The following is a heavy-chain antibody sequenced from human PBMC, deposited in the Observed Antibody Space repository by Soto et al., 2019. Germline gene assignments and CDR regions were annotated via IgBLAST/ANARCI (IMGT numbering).Heavy chain of an antibody. CDR3: VGEEERI. CDR1: GYGFSTFW. Sequence: PWGSLKSCWMRSGYGFSTFWIGWVRQMPGKGLDWMGIIYPGDSDTRYAPSFQGQVIMSVDKSINTAYLQWRSLKASDSAMYYCVGEEERIWG. V-gene: IGHV5-51*01. J-gene: IGHJ6*01. D-gene: IGHD1-1*01. CDR2: IYPGDSDT.